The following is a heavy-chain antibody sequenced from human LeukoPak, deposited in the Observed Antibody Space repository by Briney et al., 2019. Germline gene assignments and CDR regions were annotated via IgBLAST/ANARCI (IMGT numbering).Heavy chain of an antibody. V-gene: IGHV1-18*01. J-gene: IGHJ4*02. CDR2: ISAYNGNT. CDR1: GYTFTSYA. CDR3: ARLSGELFDY. Sequence: ASVKVSCKTSGYTFTSYAISWVRQAPGQGLEWMGWISAYNGNTNYAQKLQGRVTMTTDTSTSTAHMELRSLRSDDTAVYYCARLSGELFDYWSQGTLVTVSS. D-gene: IGHD1-26*01.